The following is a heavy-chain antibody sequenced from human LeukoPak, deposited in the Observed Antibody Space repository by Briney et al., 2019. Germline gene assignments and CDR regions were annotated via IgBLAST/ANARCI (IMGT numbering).Heavy chain of an antibody. J-gene: IGHJ3*02. CDR3: AREATMTVRGAFDI. D-gene: IGHD3-10*02. CDR1: GYSISSGYY. V-gene: IGHV4-38-2*02. Sequence: SETLSLTCTVSGYSISSGYYWGWIRQPPGKGLEWIGSIYHSGSTYYNPSLKSRVTISVDTSKNQFSLKLSSVTAADTAVYYCAREATMTVRGAFDIWGQGTMVTVSS. CDR2: IYHSGST.